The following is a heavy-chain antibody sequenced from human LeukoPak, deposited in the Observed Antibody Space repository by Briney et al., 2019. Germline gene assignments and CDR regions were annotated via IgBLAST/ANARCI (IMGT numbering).Heavy chain of an antibody. D-gene: IGHD6-6*01. Sequence: GGSLRLSCAASGFTFSMYWMSWVRQAPGKGLEWVANIKQDGSEKYYVDSVKGRFTISRDNAKNSLYLQMNSLRAEDTAVYYCASGKYSSSSSGFDYWGQGTLVTVSS. J-gene: IGHJ4*02. CDR2: IKQDGSEK. CDR3: ASGKYSSSSSGFDY. V-gene: IGHV3-7*01. CDR1: GFTFSMYW.